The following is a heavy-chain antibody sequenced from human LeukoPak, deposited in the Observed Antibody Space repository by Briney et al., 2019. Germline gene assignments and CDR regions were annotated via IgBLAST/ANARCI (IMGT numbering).Heavy chain of an antibody. CDR2: IYHTGST. Sequence: SETLSLTCAVSGGSITTSNWWTWVRQPPGKGLEWIGEIYHTGSTNYNPSLKSRVTMSVDTSKNQFSLKLSSVTAADTAVYYCAREVYYYDSSGYYEYYFDYWGQGTLVTVSS. V-gene: IGHV4-4*02. D-gene: IGHD3-22*01. J-gene: IGHJ4*02. CDR3: AREVYYYDSSGYYEYYFDY. CDR1: GGSITTSNW.